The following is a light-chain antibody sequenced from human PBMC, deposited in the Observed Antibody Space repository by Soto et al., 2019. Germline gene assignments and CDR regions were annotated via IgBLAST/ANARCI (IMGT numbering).Light chain of an antibody. CDR3: HQYGTNPKT. CDR2: GAS. CDR1: QSVRSSY. V-gene: IGKV3-20*01. Sequence: EIVLTQSPGTLSLSPGERATLSCRASQSVRSSYLAWFQQKPGQAPRLLIYGASSRDTGIPDRFSGSGSGTDFTLTISRLEPEDFALYYCHQYGTNPKTFGGGTKVEIK. J-gene: IGKJ4*01.